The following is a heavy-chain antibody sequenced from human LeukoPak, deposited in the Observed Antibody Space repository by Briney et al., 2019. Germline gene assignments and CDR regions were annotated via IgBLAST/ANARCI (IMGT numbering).Heavy chain of an antibody. V-gene: IGHV1-69*13. D-gene: IGHD2-2*01. J-gene: IGHJ3*02. Sequence: ASVKVSCKASGGTFSSYAISWVRQAPGQGLEWMGGIIPIFGTANYAQKFQGRVTITADESTSTAYMELSSLRSEDTVVYYCASGAVVPAAFDIWGQGTMVTVSS. CDR2: IIPIFGTA. CDR3: ASGAVVPAAFDI. CDR1: GGTFSSYA.